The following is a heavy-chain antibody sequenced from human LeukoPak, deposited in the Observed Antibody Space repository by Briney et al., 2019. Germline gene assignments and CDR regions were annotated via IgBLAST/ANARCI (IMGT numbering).Heavy chain of an antibody. CDR2: VHLDGRT. Sequence: SETLSLTCGVSGGSVSSTNWWTWVRQPPGKGLEWIGEVHLDGRTNFNPSLKSRLTMSVDLSENHVSLRLTSVTAADTAVYYCAREGGFYRPLDYSGQGTLVTVSS. CDR1: GGSVSSTNW. D-gene: IGHD6-25*01. CDR3: AREGGFYRPLDY. V-gene: IGHV4-4*02. J-gene: IGHJ4*02.